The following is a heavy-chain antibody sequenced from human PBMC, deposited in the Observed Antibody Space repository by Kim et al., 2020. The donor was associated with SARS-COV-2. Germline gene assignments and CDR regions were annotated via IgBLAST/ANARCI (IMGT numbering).Heavy chain of an antibody. D-gene: IGHD6-19*01. CDR2: ISTSGST. CDR3: AREYTSGWRQFDY. J-gene: IGHJ4*02. CDR1: GGSISNYY. Sequence: SETLSLTCSVSGGSISNYYWSWIRQPAGKGLEWIGRISTSGSTNYNPSLKSRVTMSMDTSKNQFSLNLTSVTAADTAVYYCAREYTSGWRQFDYWGQGTLVTFSS. V-gene: IGHV4-4*07.